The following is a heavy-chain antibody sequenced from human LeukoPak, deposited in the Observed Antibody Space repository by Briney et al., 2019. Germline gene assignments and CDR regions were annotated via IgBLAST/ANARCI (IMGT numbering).Heavy chain of an antibody. V-gene: IGHV4-39*01. D-gene: IGHD6-13*01. Sequence: SETLSLTCTVSGGSISSSSYYWGWIHQPPGKGLEWIGSIYYSGSTYYNPSLKSRVTISVDTSKNQFSLKLSSVTAADTAVYYCARQHSSSWSDWFDPWGQGTPVTVSS. CDR1: GGSISSSSYY. CDR2: IYYSGST. CDR3: ARQHSSSWSDWFDP. J-gene: IGHJ5*02.